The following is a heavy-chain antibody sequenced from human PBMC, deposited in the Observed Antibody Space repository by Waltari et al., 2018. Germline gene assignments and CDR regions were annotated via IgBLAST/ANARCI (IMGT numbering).Heavy chain of an antibody. CDR2: IYSSGST. CDR1: GITVGNNY. Sequence: EVQLVESGGGLVQPGGSLRLSCAASGITVGNNYMSWVRQAPGKGLDLISLIYSSGSTYYADSVKGRFTISRDNSKNTLYLQMNSLRSEDTAVYFCARDPPGVAAAGPGRGWGQGTLVTVSS. CDR3: ARDPPGVAAAGPGRG. J-gene: IGHJ4*02. D-gene: IGHD6-25*01. V-gene: IGHV3-66*02.